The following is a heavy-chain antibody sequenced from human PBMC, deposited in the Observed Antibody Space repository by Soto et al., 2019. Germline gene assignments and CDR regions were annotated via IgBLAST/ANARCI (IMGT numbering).Heavy chain of an antibody. J-gene: IGHJ4*02. CDR1: GFTFSSYG. CDR3: ARDRYYCDSSGYHFDY. V-gene: IGHV3-33*01. CDR2: IWYDGSNK. D-gene: IGHD3-22*01. Sequence: GGSLRLSCAASGFTFSSYGMHWVRQAPGKGLEWVAVIWYDGSNKYYADSVKGRFTISRDNSKNTLYLQMNSLRAEDTAVYYCARDRYYCDSSGYHFDYWGQGTLVTVSS.